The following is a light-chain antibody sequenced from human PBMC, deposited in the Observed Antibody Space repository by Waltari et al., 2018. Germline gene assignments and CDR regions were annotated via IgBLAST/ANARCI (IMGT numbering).Light chain of an antibody. J-gene: IGLJ1*01. Sequence: HSALTPPASVSGSPGQSITISCTGTLSDVGGYDFVSWYRQHPGQAPKVFIFHVTQRTSGIPDRFAGSRSGNTASLTISGRQADDEANYYCASYTADGTYVFGSGTTVTV. CDR1: LSDVGGYDF. V-gene: IGLV2-14*03. CDR3: ASYTADGTYV. CDR2: HVT.